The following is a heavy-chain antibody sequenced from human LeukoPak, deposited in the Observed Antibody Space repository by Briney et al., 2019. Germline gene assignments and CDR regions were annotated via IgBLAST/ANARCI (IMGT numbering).Heavy chain of an antibody. J-gene: IGHJ4*02. CDR3: ARVLWRRTGGRAGGFDY. CDR1: GYTFTGYY. Sequence: ASVKVSCKASGYTFTGYYMHWVRQAPGQGLKWMGWINPNSGGTNYAQKFQGRVNMTRDTSIRTAYIELSRLRSDDTAVYYCARVLWRRTGGRAGGFDYWGQGTLVTVSS. CDR2: INPNSGGT. D-gene: IGHD5-12*01. V-gene: IGHV1-2*02.